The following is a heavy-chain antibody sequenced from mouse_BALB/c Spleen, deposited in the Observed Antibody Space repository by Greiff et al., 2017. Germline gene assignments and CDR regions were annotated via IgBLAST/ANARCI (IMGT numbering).Heavy chain of an antibody. CDR1: GYSITRGYS. CDR3: ASDYGSSRYAMDY. V-gene: IGHV3-1*02. CDR2: IHYSGST. D-gene: IGHD1-1*01. Sequence: EVQLQQSGPDLVKPSQSLSLTCTVTGYSITRGYSWHWLRQFPGNKLEWMGHIHYSGSTNYNPSLKSRISITRDTSKNQFFLQLISVTTEDTATYYCASDYGSSRYAMDYWGQGTSVTVSA. J-gene: IGHJ4*01.